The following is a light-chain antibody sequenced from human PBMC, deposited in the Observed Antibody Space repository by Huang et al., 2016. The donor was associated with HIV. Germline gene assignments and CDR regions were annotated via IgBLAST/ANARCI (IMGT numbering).Light chain of an antibody. CDR2: DAS. CDR1: QAVGNH. CDR3: QQRTQVLS. J-gene: IGKJ4*01. V-gene: IGKV3-11*01. Sequence: RASQAVGNHIAWYQQRPGQTPRLLIYDASYRAAGISDKFTGSGSGTEFTLSITDLQPEDGAVYFGQQRTQVLSVGGGTKVEMK.